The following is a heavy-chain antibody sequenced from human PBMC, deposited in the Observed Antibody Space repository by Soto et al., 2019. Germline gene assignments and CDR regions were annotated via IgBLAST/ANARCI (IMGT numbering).Heavy chain of an antibody. CDR1: GYTFTNYH. CDR3: ARDLVGDYVFDY. D-gene: IGHD4-17*01. J-gene: IGHJ4*02. Sequence: ASVKVSCKASGYTFTNYHIHWVRQAPEDGLEWMGRINPSGGTTIYAQKFHGRVTMTRDTSTSTVYMELSSLRSEDTAVYYCARDLVGDYVFDYWGQGTLVTVSS. CDR2: INPSGGTT. V-gene: IGHV1-46*01.